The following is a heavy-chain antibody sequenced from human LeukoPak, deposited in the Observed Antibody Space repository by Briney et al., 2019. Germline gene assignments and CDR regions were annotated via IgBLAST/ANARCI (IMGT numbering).Heavy chain of an antibody. J-gene: IGHJ4*02. CDR2: INHSGST. Sequence: PSETLSLTCAVYGGSFSTYYWSWIRQPPGKGLEWIGEINHSGSTNYNPSLKSRVTISIDTSKIQFSLKLNSVTAADTAVYYCARTTPDTSGWPGWGRGTLVTASS. V-gene: IGHV4-34*01. CDR3: ARTTPDTSGWPG. CDR1: GGSFSTYY. D-gene: IGHD6-19*01.